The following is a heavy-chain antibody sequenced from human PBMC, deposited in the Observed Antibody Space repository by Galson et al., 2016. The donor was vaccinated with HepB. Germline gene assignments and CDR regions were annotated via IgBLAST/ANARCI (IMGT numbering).Heavy chain of an antibody. J-gene: IGHJ4*02. CDR1: GYSFTDHG. D-gene: IGHD3-3*01. CDR2: ISTSNGNR. V-gene: IGHV1-18*01. CDR3: ARDPGFAYYDF. Sequence: SVKVSCKASGYSFTDHGISWARQAPGLGLEWVGWISTSNGNRRYADKLQGRVTLTTDTATSTAYMELGSLRSDDTAVYYCARDPGFAYYDFWGQGTLVTVSS.